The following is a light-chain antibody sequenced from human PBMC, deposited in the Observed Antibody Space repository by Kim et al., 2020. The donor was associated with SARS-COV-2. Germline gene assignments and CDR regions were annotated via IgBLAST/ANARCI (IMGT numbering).Light chain of an antibody. J-gene: IGKJ2*01. Sequence: SASVGDRVTITCRASESISSRLAWYEQKPEKAPNLLIYDASSLESGVPSRFSGSGSGTDFTLTITSLQPDDFASYYCQQYNTYPFTFGQGTKLEI. CDR1: ESISSR. V-gene: IGKV1-5*01. CDR2: DAS. CDR3: QQYNTYPFT.